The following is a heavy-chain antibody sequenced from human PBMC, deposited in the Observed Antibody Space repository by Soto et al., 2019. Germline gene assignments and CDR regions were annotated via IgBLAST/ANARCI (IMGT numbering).Heavy chain of an antibody. Sequence: QVQLQQWGAGLLKPSETLSLTCAVYGGSFSGYYWSWIRQPPGKGLEWIGEINHSGSTNYNPSLKSRVTISVDTSRNQFSLKLSSVTAADTAVYYCAICEDFWYFDLWGRGTLVTVSS. V-gene: IGHV4-34*01. CDR2: INHSGST. CDR1: GGSFSGYY. D-gene: IGHD2-21*01. CDR3: AICEDFWYFDL. J-gene: IGHJ2*01.